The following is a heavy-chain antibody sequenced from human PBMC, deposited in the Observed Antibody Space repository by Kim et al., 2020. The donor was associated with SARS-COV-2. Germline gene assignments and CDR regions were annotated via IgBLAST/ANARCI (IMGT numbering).Heavy chain of an antibody. Sequence: SETLSLTCAVSGGSISSSNWWSWVRQPPGKGLEWIGEIYHSGSTNYNPSLKSRVTISVDKSKNQFSLKLSSVTAADTAVYYCARGTYGDSSGYYYGADAFDIWGQGTMVTVSS. CDR1: GGSISSSNW. J-gene: IGHJ3*02. D-gene: IGHD3-22*01. CDR3: ARGTYGDSSGYYYGADAFDI. CDR2: IYHSGST. V-gene: IGHV4-4*02.